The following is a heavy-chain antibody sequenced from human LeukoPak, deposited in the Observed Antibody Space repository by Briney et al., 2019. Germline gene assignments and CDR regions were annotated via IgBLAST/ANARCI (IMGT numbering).Heavy chain of an antibody. J-gene: IGHJ4*02. CDR3: ARESGGGYHSEGPKY. V-gene: IGHV1-2*02. CDR2: INPHTGGT. D-gene: IGHD2-21*02. CDR1: VYIFSGFY. Sequence: ASVKVSCKASVYIFSGFYIHWVRQAPGQGLEWMGWINPHTGGTNNALKFQGRVTMTRDTSITTAYMELRRLRSDDTAVYSCARESGGGYHSEGPKYWGLGTLVTVSS.